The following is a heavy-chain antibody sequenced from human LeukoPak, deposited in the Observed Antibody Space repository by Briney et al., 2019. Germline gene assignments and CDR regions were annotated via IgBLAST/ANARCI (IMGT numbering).Heavy chain of an antibody. D-gene: IGHD2-2*01. J-gene: IGHJ3*02. CDR3: ARDPYCSSTSCYAENAFDI. CDR1: GGSISSSNW. V-gene: IGHV4-4*02. Sequence: PSETLSLTCAVSGGSISSSNWWSWVRQPPGKGLEWIGEIYHSGSTNYNPSLKGRVTISVDKSKNQFSLKLSSVTAADTAVYYCARDPYCSSTSCYAENAFDIWGQGTMVTVSS. CDR2: IYHSGST.